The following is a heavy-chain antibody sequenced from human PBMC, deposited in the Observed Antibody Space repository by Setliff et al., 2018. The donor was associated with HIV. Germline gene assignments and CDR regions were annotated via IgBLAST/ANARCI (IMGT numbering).Heavy chain of an antibody. CDR2: IYDSGNT. Sequence: PSETLSLTCSVSGDSISSGGYYWSWIRQHPGKGLEWIGYIYDSGNTYYNPSLKSRITISVDTSKNQFSLKLSSVTAADTAVYYCARGGRRIAAPIDYWGQGTLVTVS. J-gene: IGHJ4*02. CDR3: ARGGRRIAAPIDY. D-gene: IGHD6-6*01. CDR1: GDSISSGGYY. V-gene: IGHV4-31*03.